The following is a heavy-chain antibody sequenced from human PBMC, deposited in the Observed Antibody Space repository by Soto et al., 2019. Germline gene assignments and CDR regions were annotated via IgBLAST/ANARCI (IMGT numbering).Heavy chain of an antibody. CDR2: TYYRSKTYT. D-gene: IGHD6-13*01. CDR3: ARVLAAAGLSFDY. V-gene: IGHV6-1*01. CDR1: GDSVSSNSAA. J-gene: IGHJ4*02. Sequence: SQTLSLTCAISGDSVSSNSAAWNWIGQSPSRGLEWLGRTYYRSKTYTDHAVSVKSRININPDTSKNQFSLQLNSVTPEDTAVYYCARVLAAAGLSFDYWGQGTLVTVSS.